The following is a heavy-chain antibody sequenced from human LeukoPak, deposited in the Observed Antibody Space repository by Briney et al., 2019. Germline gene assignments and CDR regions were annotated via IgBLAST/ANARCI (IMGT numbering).Heavy chain of an antibody. V-gene: IGHV3-30*04. J-gene: IGHJ4*02. CDR3: ARDLLTGAAGTGFDY. D-gene: IGHD6-13*01. Sequence: GRSLRLSCAASGFTFSSYAMHWVRQAPGKGLEWVAVISYDGSNKYYADSVKGRFTISRDNSKNTLYLQMNSLRAEDTAVYYCARDLLTGAAGTGFDYWGQGTLVTVSS. CDR1: GFTFSSYA. CDR2: ISYDGSNK.